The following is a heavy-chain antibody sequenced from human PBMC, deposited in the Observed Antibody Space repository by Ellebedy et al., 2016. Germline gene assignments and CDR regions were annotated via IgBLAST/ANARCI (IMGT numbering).Heavy chain of an antibody. CDR1: GGSISSSSYY. V-gene: IGHV4-39*01. CDR2: MYYSGSA. Sequence: SETLSLTCTVSGGSISSSSYYWGWIRQPPGKGLEWIGSMYYSGSAYYNPSLKSRVTISVDTSKNQFSLKLSSVTAADTAVYYCASLTGYSSWLGLRDYWGQGTLVTVSS. J-gene: IGHJ4*02. D-gene: IGHD6-13*01. CDR3: ASLTGYSSWLGLRDY.